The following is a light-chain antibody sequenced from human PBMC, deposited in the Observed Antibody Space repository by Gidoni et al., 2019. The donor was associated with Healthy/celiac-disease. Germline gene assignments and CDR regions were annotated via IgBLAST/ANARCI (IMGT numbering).Light chain of an antibody. Sequence: DSQLTQYPSSLSASVGDSVTTTCRASQGISNYLAWYQQKPGKVPKLLIYVASTWPSGVPSRFSGSGSGTDFTLTISRLEPEDVAIYYCQQYHRAPLTFXGXTKVEIK. CDR3: QQYHRAPLT. V-gene: IGKV1-27*01. CDR1: QGISNY. J-gene: IGKJ4*01. CDR2: VAS.